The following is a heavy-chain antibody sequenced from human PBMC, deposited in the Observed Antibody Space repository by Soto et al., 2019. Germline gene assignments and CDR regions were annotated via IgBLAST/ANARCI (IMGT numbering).Heavy chain of an antibody. CDR3: ARVTYCCSVRCLNPIDS. D-gene: IGHD2-2*01. Sequence: EVQLVESGGGLVKPGGSLRLSCAGSGFPFSSYSMNWVRQAPGKGLEWVSSITGSSSYIHYADSVKGRFTISRDNAKNSLYLQVNTLRAEDTAVYYCARVTYCCSVRCLNPIDSWGQGTLVTVSS. CDR2: ITGSSSYI. V-gene: IGHV3-21*01. J-gene: IGHJ5*01. CDR1: GFPFSSYS.